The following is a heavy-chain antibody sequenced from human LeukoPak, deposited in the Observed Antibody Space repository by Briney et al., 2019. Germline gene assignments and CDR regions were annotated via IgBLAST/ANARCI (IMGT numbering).Heavy chain of an antibody. J-gene: IGHJ5*02. Sequence: GGSLRLACSASGFTVSNNYMSWVRQAPGKGLEWVSIIYSGGGTNYADSVKGRFTISRNNSKNTLYLQMSSLRPDDTAVYYCARGLQQQLGWFDPWGQGTLVTVSS. CDR1: GFTVSNNY. V-gene: IGHV3-53*04. CDR2: IYSGGGT. D-gene: IGHD6-13*01. CDR3: ARGLQQQLGWFDP.